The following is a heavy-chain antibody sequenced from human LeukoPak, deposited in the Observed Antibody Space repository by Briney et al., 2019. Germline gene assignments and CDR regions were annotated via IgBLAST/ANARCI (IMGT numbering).Heavy chain of an antibody. V-gene: IGHV1-69*06. D-gene: IGHD3-10*01. CDR3: ARGGKLWSLAPFDP. CDR2: IIPIFGTA. Sequence: ASVKVSCKASGGTFSSYAISWVRQAPGQGLEWMGGIIPIFGTANYAQKFQGRVTITADKSTSTAYMELRSLRSDDTAVYYCARGGKLWSLAPFDPWGQGTLVTVSS. CDR1: GGTFSSYA. J-gene: IGHJ5*02.